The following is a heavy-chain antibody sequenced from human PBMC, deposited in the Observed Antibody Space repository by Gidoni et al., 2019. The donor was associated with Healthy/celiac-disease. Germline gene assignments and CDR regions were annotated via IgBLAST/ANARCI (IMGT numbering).Heavy chain of an antibody. J-gene: IGHJ4*02. CDR2: IHHSGST. CDR1: GGSFSGYY. D-gene: IGHD5-18*01. CDR3: ARGRGGMVNY. Sequence: QVQLQQWGAGLLKPSETLSLTCAVYGGSFSGYYWSWIRQPPGKGLEWIGEIHHSGSTNYNPSLKSRVTISVDTSKNQFSLKLSSVTAADTAVYYCARGRGGMVNYWGQGTLVTVSS. V-gene: IGHV4-34*01.